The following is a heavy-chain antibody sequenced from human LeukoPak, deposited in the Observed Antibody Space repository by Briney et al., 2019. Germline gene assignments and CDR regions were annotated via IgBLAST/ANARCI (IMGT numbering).Heavy chain of an antibody. V-gene: IGHV3-21*01. Sequence: GGSLRLSCAASGFTFSSYSMNWVRQAPGKGLEWVSSISSSSSYIYYADSVKGRFTISRDNAKNSLYLQMNSLRAEDTAVYYCARDREYGDYENFDYWGQGTLVTVSS. CDR2: ISSSSSYI. J-gene: IGHJ4*02. D-gene: IGHD4-17*01. CDR3: ARDREYGDYENFDY. CDR1: GFTFSSYS.